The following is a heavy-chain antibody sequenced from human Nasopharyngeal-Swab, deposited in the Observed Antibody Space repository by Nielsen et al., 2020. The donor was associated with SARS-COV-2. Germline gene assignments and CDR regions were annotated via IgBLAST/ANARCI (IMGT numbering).Heavy chain of an antibody. D-gene: IGHD6-13*01. CDR2: IYYSGST. Sequence: SETLSLTCTVSSGSISSYYWSWIRQPPGKGLEWIGYIYYSGSTNYNPSLKSRVTISVDTSKNQSSLMLSSVTAADTAVYYCARVHSSSWTVDYWGQGTLVTVSS. V-gene: IGHV4-59*13. CDR3: ARVHSSSWTVDY. J-gene: IGHJ4*02. CDR1: SGSISSYY.